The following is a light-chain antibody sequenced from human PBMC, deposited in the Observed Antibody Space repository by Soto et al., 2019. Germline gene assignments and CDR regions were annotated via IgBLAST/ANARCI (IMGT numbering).Light chain of an antibody. Sequence: DIQMTQSPSTLSASVGDRVTITCRASQSISSWLAWYQQKPGKAPKLLIYKASSLESGVPSRFSGSGSGTELTLTISSLNLDHVARYYCQQYNSYPKFGLG. CDR2: KAS. J-gene: IGKJ1*01. CDR3: QQYNSYPK. V-gene: IGKV1-5*03. CDR1: QSISSW.